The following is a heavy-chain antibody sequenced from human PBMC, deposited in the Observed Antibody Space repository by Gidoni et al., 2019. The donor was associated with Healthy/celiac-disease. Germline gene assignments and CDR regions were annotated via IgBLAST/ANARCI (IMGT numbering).Heavy chain of an antibody. Sequence: QVQLVESGGGVVQPGGSRRLSCAASGFTFSSYGMHWVRQAPGKGLEWVAFIRYDGSNKYYADSVKGRFTISRDNSKNTLYLQMNSLRAEDTAVYYCANMGGALNDAFDIWGQGTMVTVSS. J-gene: IGHJ3*02. CDR2: IRYDGSNK. CDR1: GFTFSSYG. V-gene: IGHV3-30*02. CDR3: ANMGGALNDAFDI. D-gene: IGHD1-26*01.